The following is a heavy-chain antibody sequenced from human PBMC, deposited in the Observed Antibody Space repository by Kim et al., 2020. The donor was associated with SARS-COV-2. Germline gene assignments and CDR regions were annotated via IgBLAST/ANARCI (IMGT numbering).Heavy chain of an antibody. CDR2: INHSGST. Sequence: SQTLSLTCAVYGGSFSGYYWSWIRQPPGKGLEWIGEINHSGSTNYNPSLKSRVTISVDTSKNQFSLKLSSVTAADTAVYYCARGQAGYDFWSGWYPLDYW. D-gene: IGHD3-3*01. V-gene: IGHV4-34*01. CDR3: ARGQAGYDFWSGWYPLDY. CDR1: GGSFSGYY. J-gene: IGHJ4*01.